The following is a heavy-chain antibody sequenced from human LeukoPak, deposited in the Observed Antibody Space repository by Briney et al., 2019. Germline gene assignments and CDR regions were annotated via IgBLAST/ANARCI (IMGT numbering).Heavy chain of an antibody. D-gene: IGHD6-19*01. Sequence: SVKVSCKASGGTFSSYAISWVRQAPGQGLEWMGRIIPIFGTANYAQKFQGRVTITADKSTSTAYMELSNLRSEDTAVYYCARAGYSSGWYGYWGQGTLVTVSS. J-gene: IGHJ4*02. CDR2: IIPIFGTA. CDR3: ARAGYSSGWYGY. V-gene: IGHV1-69*06. CDR1: GGTFSSYA.